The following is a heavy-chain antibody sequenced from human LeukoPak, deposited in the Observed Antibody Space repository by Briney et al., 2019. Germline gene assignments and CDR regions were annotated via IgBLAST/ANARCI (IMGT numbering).Heavy chain of an antibody. D-gene: IGHD4-23*01. CDR3: ARERSSSGGHSWFDP. V-gene: IGHV4-39*07. J-gene: IGHJ5*02. Sequence: SETLSLTCSVSGGYIITSGHYWGWIRQPPGKGLEWIGSIYYTGVTSTNPFFRSRMSISVDTSKNQFSLNLTSVTAADAAVYYCARERSSSGGHSWFDPWGQGTLVTVSS. CDR2: IYYTGVT. CDR1: GGYIITSGHY.